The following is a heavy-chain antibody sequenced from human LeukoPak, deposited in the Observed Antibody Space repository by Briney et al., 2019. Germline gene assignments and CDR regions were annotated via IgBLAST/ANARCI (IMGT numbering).Heavy chain of an antibody. CDR1: GGSISSSSYY. Sequence: PSETLSLTCTVSGGSISSSSYYWGWIRQPPGKGLEWIGSIYYSGSTYYNPSLKSRVTISVDTSKNQFSLKLSSVTAADTAVYYRARAEVLYGSGSYYDYWGREPWSPSPQ. V-gene: IGHV4-39*01. CDR2: IYYSGST. D-gene: IGHD3-10*01. CDR3: ARAEVLYGSGSYYDY. J-gene: IGHJ4*02.